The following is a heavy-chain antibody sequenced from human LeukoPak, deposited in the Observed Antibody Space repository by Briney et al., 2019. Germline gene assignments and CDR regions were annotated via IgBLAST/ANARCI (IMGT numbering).Heavy chain of an antibody. V-gene: IGHV3-30-3*01. CDR3: ARGDYGTYGYFQH. CDR1: GFTLTNYA. CDR2: ISDDESNK. J-gene: IGHJ1*01. D-gene: IGHD4-11*01. Sequence: PGRSLRLSCVASGFTLTNYAMHWVRQAPGKGLEWVAVISDDESNKYYGDSVKGRLTISRDKSKNPLYLQMNSLRTEDTAVYYCARGDYGTYGYFQHWGQGTLVSVSS.